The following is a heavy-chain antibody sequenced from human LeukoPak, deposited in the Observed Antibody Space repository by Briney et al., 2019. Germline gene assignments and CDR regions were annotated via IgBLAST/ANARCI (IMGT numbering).Heavy chain of an antibody. Sequence: QSGGSLRLSCVASGFTFSSYGIHWVRQAPGKGLEWVAVISSEGSNKYYADSVKGRFTISRDNSKDTLYLQMNNLRAEDTAVYYCARDPIAEAGNNYYRMDVWGQGTTVTVSS. J-gene: IGHJ6*02. CDR1: GFTFSSYG. D-gene: IGHD6-19*01. CDR2: ISSEGSNK. CDR3: ARDPIAEAGNNYYRMDV. V-gene: IGHV3-30*03.